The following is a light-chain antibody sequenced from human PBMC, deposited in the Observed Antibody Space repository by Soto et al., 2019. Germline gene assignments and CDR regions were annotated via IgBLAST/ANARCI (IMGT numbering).Light chain of an antibody. V-gene: IGKV1-5*03. CDR1: QSISSW. CDR3: QQYERYPRT. CDR2: KAS. Sequence: DSQMTQYPSTLSASIGDRVTITCRAGQSISSWLAWYQQKPGKAPTLLLSKASTLQSGVPPRFSGSGSGTEFALTISSPQPDDLATYYCQQYERYPRTFGGGTKVEIK. J-gene: IGKJ4*01.